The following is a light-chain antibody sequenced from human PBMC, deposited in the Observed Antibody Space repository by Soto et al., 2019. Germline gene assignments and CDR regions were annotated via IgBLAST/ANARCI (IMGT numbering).Light chain of an antibody. Sequence: QSALAQTASVSGSPGQSITISCTGTSSDVGGYNYVSWYQQHPGKAPKLMIYEVSNRPSGVSNRFSGSKSGNTASLTISGLQAEDEADYYCSSYTSISTLVFGNGTKVTVL. CDR3: SSYTSISTLV. V-gene: IGLV2-14*01. J-gene: IGLJ1*01. CDR2: EVS. CDR1: SSDVGGYNY.